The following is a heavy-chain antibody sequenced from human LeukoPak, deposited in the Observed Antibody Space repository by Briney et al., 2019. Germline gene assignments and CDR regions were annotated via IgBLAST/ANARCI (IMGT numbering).Heavy chain of an antibody. CDR1: GFTFDDYA. CDR3: ARWVGYSSGWALDH. Sequence: PGGSLRLSCAASGFTFDDYAMHWVRQAPGKGLEWVSGISWNSGSIGYADSVKGRFTISRDNAKNSLYLQMNSLSAQDTAVYYCARWVGYSSGWALDHWGQGTLVTVSS. CDR2: ISWNSGSI. J-gene: IGHJ5*02. D-gene: IGHD6-19*01. V-gene: IGHV3-9*01.